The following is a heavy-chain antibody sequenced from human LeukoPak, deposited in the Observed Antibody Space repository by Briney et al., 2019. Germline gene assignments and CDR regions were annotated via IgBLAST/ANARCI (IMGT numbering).Heavy chain of an antibody. CDR1: GNSVSSNSAA. CDR3: ARDLSRSYYYGSGRHYYYYYMDV. J-gene: IGHJ6*03. CDR2: TYYGSKWYN. Sequence: SQTLSLTCAISGNSVSSNSAAWNWIRQSPSRGLEWLGRTYYGSKWYNDYAVSVKSLITINPDTSKNQFSLQLNSVTPEDTAVYYCARDLSRSYYYGSGRHYYYYYMDVWGKGTTVTVSS. V-gene: IGHV6-1*01. D-gene: IGHD3-10*01.